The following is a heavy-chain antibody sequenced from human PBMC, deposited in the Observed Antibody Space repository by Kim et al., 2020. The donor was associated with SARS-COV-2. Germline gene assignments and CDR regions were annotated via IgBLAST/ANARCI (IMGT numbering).Heavy chain of an antibody. Sequence: GGSLRLSCAASGFTFSSYAMHWVRQAPGKGLEWVAVISYDGSNKYYADSVKGRFTISRDNSKNTLYLQMNSLRAEDTAVYYCARVYHPGVVRGALGYWGQGTLVTVSS. CDR2: ISYDGSNK. V-gene: IGHV3-30*04. J-gene: IGHJ4*02. D-gene: IGHD3-10*01. CDR3: ARVYHPGVVRGALGY. CDR1: GFTFSSYA.